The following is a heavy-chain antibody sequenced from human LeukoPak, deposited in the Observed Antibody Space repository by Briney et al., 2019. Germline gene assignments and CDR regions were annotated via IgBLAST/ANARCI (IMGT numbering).Heavy chain of an antibody. V-gene: IGHV4-59*01. J-gene: IGHJ5*02. CDR1: GGSISSYY. CDR3: ARDYSDGSGSYFNWFDP. D-gene: IGHD3-10*01. CDR2: IYYSGST. Sequence: SETLSLTCTVSGGSISSYYWSWIRQPPGKGLEWIGYIYYSGSTNYNPSLKSRVTISVDTSKNQFSLKLSSVTAADTAVYYCARDYSDGSGSYFNWFDPWGQGTLVTVSS.